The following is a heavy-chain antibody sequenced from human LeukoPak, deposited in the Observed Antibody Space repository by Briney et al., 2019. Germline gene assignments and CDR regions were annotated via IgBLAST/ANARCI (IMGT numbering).Heavy chain of an antibody. J-gene: IGHJ4*02. V-gene: IGHV1-69*13. CDR3: AKGVTYYYGSGSYYSDY. CDR2: IIPIFGTA. Sequence: SVKVSCKASGGTFSSYAISWVRQAPGQGLEWMGGIIPIFGTANYAQKFQGRVTITADESTSTAYMELSSLRSEDTAVYYCAKGVTYYYGSGSYYSDYWGQGTLVTVSS. CDR1: GGTFSSYA. D-gene: IGHD3-10*01.